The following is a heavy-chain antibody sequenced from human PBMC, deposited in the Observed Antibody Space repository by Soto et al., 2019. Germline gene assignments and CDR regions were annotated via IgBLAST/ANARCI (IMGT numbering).Heavy chain of an antibody. Sequence: QVQLVQSGAEVKKPGASVKVSCKASGYTFINYYIYWVRQAPGLGLEWMAKINPTGGSTNYAQKLQCRLSVTMDTSTTTVYMELSSLTSEDTAIYYCARHLAAGDVCGQGTMVTVSS. CDR1: GYTFINYY. V-gene: IGHV1-46*01. J-gene: IGHJ4*02. D-gene: IGHD2-8*02. CDR3: ARHLAAGDV. CDR2: INPTGGST.